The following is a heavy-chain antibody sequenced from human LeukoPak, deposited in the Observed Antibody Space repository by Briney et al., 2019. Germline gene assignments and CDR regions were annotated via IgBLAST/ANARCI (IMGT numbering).Heavy chain of an antibody. V-gene: IGHV5-51*01. Sequence: GASLKISCKGSGSSFTSYWIGWVRPMPGKGLEWMGIICPSDSDTRYSPSFQGQVTISADKSISTAYLQWSSLKASDTAMYYCARRVWQQQGWSFDYWGQGTLVTVSS. CDR3: ARRVWQQQGWSFDY. CDR1: GSSFTSYW. D-gene: IGHD6-13*01. CDR2: ICPSDSDT. J-gene: IGHJ4*02.